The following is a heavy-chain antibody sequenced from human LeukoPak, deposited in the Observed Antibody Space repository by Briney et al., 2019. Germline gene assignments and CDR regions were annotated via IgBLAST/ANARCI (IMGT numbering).Heavy chain of an antibody. CDR1: GFTFSSYA. V-gene: IGHV3-23*01. Sequence: PGGSLRLSCAASGFTFSSYAMSWVRQAPGKGLEWVSAISGSGGSTYYADSVKGRFTFSRDISKNMVFLQMNTLRAEDTALYYCARGPNSDSWGQGTLVTVSS. CDR2: ISGSGGST. CDR3: ARGPNSDS. J-gene: IGHJ4*02. D-gene: IGHD3-16*01.